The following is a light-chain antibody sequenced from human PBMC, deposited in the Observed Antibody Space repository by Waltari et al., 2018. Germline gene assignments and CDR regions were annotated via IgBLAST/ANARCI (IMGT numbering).Light chain of an antibody. CDR1: QNIVTN. Sequence: EIVMTQSPAILSVSPGERVTLSCRASQNIVTNLAWYQQKAGQPPRLLIYAGYTRASGTPVRFSGSGSRTEFTLTISSLQSEDAAVYYCQEFNNWPPWTFGQGTKVEI. CDR3: QEFNNWPPWT. CDR2: AGY. J-gene: IGKJ1*01. V-gene: IGKV3-15*01.